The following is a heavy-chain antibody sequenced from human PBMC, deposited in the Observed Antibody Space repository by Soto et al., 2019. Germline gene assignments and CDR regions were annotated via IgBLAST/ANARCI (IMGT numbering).Heavy chain of an antibody. CDR2: IWYDGSNK. CDR3: ARQARDTVTSGAYYYYGMAV. V-gene: IGHV3-33*01. D-gene: IGHD4-17*01. CDR1: GFTFSSYG. J-gene: IGHJ6*02. Sequence: QVQLVESGGGVVQPGRSLRLSCAASGFTFSSYGMHWVRQAPGKGLEWVAVIWYDGSNKYYADSVKGRFTISRDNSKNTLYLQMNRLRAEDTAVYYCARQARDTVTSGAYYYYGMAVWGQGTTVTVSS.